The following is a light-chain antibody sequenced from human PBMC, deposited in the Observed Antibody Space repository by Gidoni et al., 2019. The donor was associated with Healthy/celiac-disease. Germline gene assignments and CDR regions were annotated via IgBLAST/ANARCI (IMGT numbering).Light chain of an antibody. V-gene: IGKV3-11*01. CDR3: QQRSNWPMCS. CDR1: QSVSSY. CDR2: DAS. Sequence: ELVLTQSPATLSLSPGERATLSCRASQSVSSYLAWYQQKPGQAPRLLIYDASNRATGIPARFSGSGSGADFTLTISSLEPEDFAVYYCQQRSNWPMCSFGQGTKVEIK. J-gene: IGKJ2*04.